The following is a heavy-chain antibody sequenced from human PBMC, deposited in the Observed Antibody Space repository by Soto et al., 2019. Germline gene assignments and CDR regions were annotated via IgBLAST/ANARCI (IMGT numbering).Heavy chain of an antibody. CDR3: ARGGHIAVVTASFDY. CDR1: GYTFNTYY. V-gene: IGHV1-46*02. J-gene: IGHJ4*02. Sequence: QVQLVQSGAEVKKPGASVKVSCKPSGYTFNTYYLHWVRQAPGQALEWMGVIHPSGGGTTYAQKYLGRANVTRDTSTSTVLMELSSLRSDDTAVYYCARGGHIAVVTASFDYWGQGTLVTVSS. CDR2: IHPSGGGT. D-gene: IGHD2-21*02.